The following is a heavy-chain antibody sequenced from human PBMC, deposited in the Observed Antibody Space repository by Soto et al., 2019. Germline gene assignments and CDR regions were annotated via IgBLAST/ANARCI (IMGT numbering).Heavy chain of an antibody. D-gene: IGHD3-9*01. Sequence: GGSLRLSCAASGFTFSDYYMSWIRQAPGKGLEWVSYISSSGSTIYYADSVKGRFTISRDNAKKTLYLQMNSLRAEDTAVYYREREGDGTPVYYQDYWGHGTLVTVPS. J-gene: IGHJ4*01. CDR2: ISSSGSTI. V-gene: IGHV3-11*04. CDR1: GFTFSDYY. CDR3: EREGDGTPVYYQDY.